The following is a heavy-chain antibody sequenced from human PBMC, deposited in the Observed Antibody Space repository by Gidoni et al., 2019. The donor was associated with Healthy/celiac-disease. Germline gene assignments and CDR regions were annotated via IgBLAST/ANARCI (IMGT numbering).Heavy chain of an antibody. J-gene: IGHJ3*02. D-gene: IGHD1-26*01. V-gene: IGHV1-3*01. CDR2: INAGNGNT. Sequence: QVQLVQSGAEVKKPGASVKVSCKASGYTFTSYAMHWVRQAPGQRLEWMGWINAGNGNTKYSQKFQGRVTITRDTSASTAYMELSSLRSEDTAVYYCARAVGATDAFDIWGQGTMVTVSS. CDR1: GYTFTSYA. CDR3: ARAVGATDAFDI.